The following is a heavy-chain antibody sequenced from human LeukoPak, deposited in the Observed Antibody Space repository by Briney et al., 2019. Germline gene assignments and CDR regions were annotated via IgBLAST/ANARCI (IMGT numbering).Heavy chain of an antibody. Sequence: SETLSLTCTVSGGSTSSSSYYWGWIRQPPGKGLEWIGSIYYSGSTYYNPSLKSRVTISVDTSKNQFSLKLSSVTAADTAAYYCVSLYYYDSSGYPRSFDWGQGTLVTVSS. CDR2: IYYSGST. CDR1: GGSTSSSSYY. CDR3: VSLYYYDSSGYPRSFD. J-gene: IGHJ4*02. D-gene: IGHD3-22*01. V-gene: IGHV4-39*01.